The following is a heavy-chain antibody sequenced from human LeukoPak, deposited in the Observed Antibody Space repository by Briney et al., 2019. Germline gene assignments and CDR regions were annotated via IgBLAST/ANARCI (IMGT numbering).Heavy chain of an antibody. J-gene: IGHJ1*01. CDR2: IYYSGST. V-gene: IGHV4-59*01. CDR1: GGSISSYY. Sequence: SETLSLTCTVSGGSISSYYWSWIRQPPGKGLEWIGYIYYSGSTNYNPSLKSRVTISVDTSKNQFSLKLSSVTAADTAVYYCARVDYYDSSGYYYEKYFQHWGQGTLVTVSS. D-gene: IGHD3-22*01. CDR3: ARVDYYDSSGYYYEKYFQH.